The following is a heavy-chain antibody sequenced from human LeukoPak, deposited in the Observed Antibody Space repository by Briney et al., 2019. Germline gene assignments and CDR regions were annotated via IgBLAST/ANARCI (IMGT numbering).Heavy chain of an antibody. CDR3: ARDYGSGGYYFDY. CDR2: IYTSGST. CDR1: GGSIRSFY. J-gene: IGHJ4*02. V-gene: IGHV4-4*08. Sequence: SETLSLTCTVSGGSIRSFYWSWIRQPPGKGLEWIGRIYTSGSTNYNPSLKSRVTISVDTSKNQFSLKLSSVTAADTAVYYCARDYGSGGYYFDYWGQGTLVTVSS. D-gene: IGHD3-10*01.